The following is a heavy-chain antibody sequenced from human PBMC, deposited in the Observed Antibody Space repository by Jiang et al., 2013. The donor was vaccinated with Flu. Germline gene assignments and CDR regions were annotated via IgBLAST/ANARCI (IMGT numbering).Heavy chain of an antibody. CDR2: INPNSGDT. J-gene: IGHJ5*02. D-gene: IGHD1-1*01. CDR1: GYTFTGYY. CDR3: ARDLGGSRTSWFDP. Sequence: SGAEVKKPGASVKVSCKASGYTFTGYYMHWLRQAPGQGLEWMGWINPNSGDTNYVQKFQGRITMTRETSIATAYMELRRLRSDDTAVYYCARDLGGSRTSWFDPWGQGTLV. V-gene: IGHV1-2*02.